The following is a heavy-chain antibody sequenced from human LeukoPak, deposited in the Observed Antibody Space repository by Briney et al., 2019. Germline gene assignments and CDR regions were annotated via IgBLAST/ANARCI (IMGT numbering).Heavy chain of an antibody. D-gene: IGHD6-19*01. CDR1: GGTFSSYA. Sequence: SVNVSCKPSGGTFSSYAISWVRQAPGQGLEWMGGIIPIFGTANYAQKFQGRVTITTAESTSTAYLELSSLSSEDTAVYYCARGTVAEYYFDYWGQGTLVTVSS. V-gene: IGHV1-69*05. J-gene: IGHJ4*02. CDR3: ARGTVAEYYFDY. CDR2: IIPIFGTA.